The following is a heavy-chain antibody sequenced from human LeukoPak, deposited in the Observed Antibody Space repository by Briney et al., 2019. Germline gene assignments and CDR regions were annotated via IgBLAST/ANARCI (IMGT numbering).Heavy chain of an antibody. CDR3: ALGDCSSTSCYVFDY. CDR1: GGYISSYY. J-gene: IGHJ4*02. Sequence: PSETLSLTCTVSGGYISSYYWSWIRQPPGKGLEWIGYIFNSGNTNYNPSLKSRVTISVDTSKNQFSLKLSSVTAADTAVYFCALGDCSSTSCYVFDYWGQGTLVSVS. V-gene: IGHV4-59*01. CDR2: IFNSGNT. D-gene: IGHD2-2*01.